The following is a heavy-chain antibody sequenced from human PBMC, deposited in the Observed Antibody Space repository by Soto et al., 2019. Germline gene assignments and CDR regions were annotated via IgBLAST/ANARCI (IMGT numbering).Heavy chain of an antibody. D-gene: IGHD1-26*01. CDR2: VNDSGST. J-gene: IGHJ6*02. Sequence: SETLSLTCAVCGGSFTGNYRSWIRQPPGKGLEWIGEVNDSGSTHFNPSLKSRVTISVDTSKKQFTLKLTSVTAADTAVYYCATDSATSYFGMDVWGQGTTVTVSS. V-gene: IGHV4-34*01. CDR1: GGSFTGNY. CDR3: ATDSATSYFGMDV.